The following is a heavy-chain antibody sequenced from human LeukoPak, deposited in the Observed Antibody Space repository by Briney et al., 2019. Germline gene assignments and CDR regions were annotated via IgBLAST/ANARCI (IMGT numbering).Heavy chain of an antibody. CDR3: ARQGYSSSSGGQVFYGMDV. Sequence: PSETLSLTCAVYGGSFTTAYYWSWIRQPPGKGLEWIGEIKHDGSTNYNPSLKSRVTMSLDTSKNQFFLNLNSVTAADTAVYYCARQGYSSSSGGQVFYGMDVWGQGTTVTVSS. CDR1: GGSFTTAYY. J-gene: IGHJ6*02. D-gene: IGHD6-6*01. V-gene: IGHV4-34*01. CDR2: IKHDGST.